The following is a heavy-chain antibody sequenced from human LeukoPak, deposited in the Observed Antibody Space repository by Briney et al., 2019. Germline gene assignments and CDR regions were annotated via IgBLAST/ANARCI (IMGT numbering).Heavy chain of an antibody. D-gene: IGHD3-22*01. CDR2: FFHGGST. J-gene: IGHJ4*02. Sequence: SQTLSLTCTVSGGSISWSGYSWSWIRQPPGKGLEWIGYFFHGGSTDYNPSLKNRVTISVDTSKNQFSPKLNSVTAADTAVYYCARHSNYYDSSGYVTPNSFYFWGQGTLVTVSS. CDR1: GGSISWSGYS. CDR3: ARHSNYYDSSGYVTPNSFYF. V-gene: IGHV4-30-2*03.